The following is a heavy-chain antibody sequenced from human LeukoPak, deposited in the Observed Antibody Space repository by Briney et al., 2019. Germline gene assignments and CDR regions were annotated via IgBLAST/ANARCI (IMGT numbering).Heavy chain of an antibody. D-gene: IGHD2-2*01. V-gene: IGHV5-51*01. CDR3: ARQRGYCSSTSCHSGYMDV. Sequence: GESLKISCKGSGYSFTSYWIGWVRQMPGRGLEWMGIIYPGDSDTRYSPSFQGQVTISAGKSISTAYLQWSSLKVSDTAMYYCARQRGYCSSTSCHSGYMDVWGKGTTVTISS. J-gene: IGHJ6*03. CDR2: IYPGDSDT. CDR1: GYSFTSYW.